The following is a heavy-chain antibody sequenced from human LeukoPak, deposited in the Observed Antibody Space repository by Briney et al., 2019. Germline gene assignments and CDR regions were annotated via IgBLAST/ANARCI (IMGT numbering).Heavy chain of an antibody. CDR1: GFTFSSYE. V-gene: IGHV3-66*01. Sequence: GGSLRLSCAASGFTFSSYEMNWVRQAPGKGLEWVSVIYSGGSTYYADSVKGRFTISRDNSKNTLYLQMNSLRAEDTAVYYCARDRVTMVRGVISDYYYYYMDVWGKGTTVTISS. J-gene: IGHJ6*03. CDR3: ARDRVTMVRGVISDYYYYYMDV. D-gene: IGHD3-10*01. CDR2: IYSGGST.